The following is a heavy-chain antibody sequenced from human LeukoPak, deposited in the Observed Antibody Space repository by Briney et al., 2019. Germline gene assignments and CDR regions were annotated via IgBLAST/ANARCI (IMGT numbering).Heavy chain of an antibody. CDR1: GFTFSIYS. D-gene: IGHD3-10*01. J-gene: IGHJ6*02. Sequence: PGGSLRLSCAASGFTFSIYSMNWVRQAPGKGLEWISYIGGGGNSIYYADSVKGRFTISRDNAKNSLCLQMNSLRDEDTAVYYCARYFGDPQGMDVWGQGTTVIVSS. V-gene: IGHV3-48*02. CDR3: ARYFGDPQGMDV. CDR2: IGGGGNSI.